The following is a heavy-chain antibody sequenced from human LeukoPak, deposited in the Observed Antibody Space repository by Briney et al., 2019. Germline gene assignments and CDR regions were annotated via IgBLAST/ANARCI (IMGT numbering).Heavy chain of an antibody. V-gene: IGHV3-7*01. CDR3: AREVVVVAANSRFDP. Sequence: GGSLRLSCATSTFTFSSYWMSWVRQAPGKGLEWVANIGQDGSEKYYVDSVRGRFTISRDNAKNSLYLQMNSLRAEDTAVYYCAREVVVVAANSRFDPWGQGTLVTVSS. J-gene: IGHJ5*02. CDR2: IGQDGSEK. CDR1: TFTFSSYW. D-gene: IGHD2-15*01.